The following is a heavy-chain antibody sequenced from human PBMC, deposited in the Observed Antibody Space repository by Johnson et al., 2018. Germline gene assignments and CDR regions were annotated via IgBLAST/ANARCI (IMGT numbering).Heavy chain of an antibody. J-gene: IGHJ3*02. CDR3: TTRIITMIVVVITKAREDAFDI. D-gene: IGHD3-22*01. CDR1: GFTFSSYG. CDR2: IGYEGSNR. V-gene: IGHV3-33*01. Sequence: QVQLVQSGGGVVQPGRSXRLSCTASGFTFSSYGMHWVRQAPGKGLEWVAVIGYEGSNRYYADSVKGRFTISRDDSKNQLYLQMNSLKTEDTAVYYCTTRIITMIVVVITKAREDAFDIWGQGTMVTVSS.